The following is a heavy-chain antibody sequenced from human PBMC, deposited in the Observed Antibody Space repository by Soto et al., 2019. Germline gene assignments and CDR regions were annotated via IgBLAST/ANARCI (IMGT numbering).Heavy chain of an antibody. J-gene: IGHJ4*02. CDR2: ISYDGSNK. CDR3: AKDTRLEILTGPFAS. CDR1: GFTFSSYG. V-gene: IGHV3-30*18. Sequence: QVQLVESGGGVVQPGRSLRLSCAASGFTFSSYGMHWVRQAPGKGLEWVAVISYDGSNKYYADSVKGRFTISRDKSKNTLYLQMNSRRAEDTAVYYCAKDTRLEILTGPFASWGQGTLVTVSS. D-gene: IGHD3-9*01.